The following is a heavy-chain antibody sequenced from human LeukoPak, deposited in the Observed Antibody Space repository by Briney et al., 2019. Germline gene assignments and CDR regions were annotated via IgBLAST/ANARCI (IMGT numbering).Heavy chain of an antibody. CDR1: GYTFGTSS. CDR2: ISPNNGNT. V-gene: IGHV1-18*01. Sequence: ASVNVSCKAFGYTFGTSSISWVRQAPGQRLEWMGWISPNNGNTQYAQGVQGRVTMTTDTSTSTAYMELRSLRSDDTAVYYCARAAGLDYDILTGTLREYYYYYGMDVWGQGTTVTVSS. J-gene: IGHJ6*02. CDR3: ARAAGLDYDILTGTLREYYYYYGMDV. D-gene: IGHD3-9*01.